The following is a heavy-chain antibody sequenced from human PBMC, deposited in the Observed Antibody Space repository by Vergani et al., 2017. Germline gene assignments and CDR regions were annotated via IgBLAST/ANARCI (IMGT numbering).Heavy chain of an antibody. CDR3: ASPLRDGYNDQTSHSTGDYYYGMDV. CDR2: INPSGGST. Sequence: QLVQSGPEVKKPGASVKVSCKASGYTFTSYYMHWVRQAPGQGLEWMGIINPSGGSTSYAQKFQGRVTMTRDTSTSTVYMELSSLRSEDTAVYYCASPLRDGYNDQTSHSTGDYYYGMDVWGQGTTVTVSS. CDR1: GYTFTSYY. D-gene: IGHD5-24*01. V-gene: IGHV1-46*01. J-gene: IGHJ6*02.